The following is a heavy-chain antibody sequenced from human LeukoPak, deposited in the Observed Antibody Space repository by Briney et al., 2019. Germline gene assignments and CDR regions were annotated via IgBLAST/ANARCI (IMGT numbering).Heavy chain of an antibody. V-gene: IGHV4-34*01. J-gene: IGHJ6*02. CDR1: GGSFSGYY. Sequence: SDTLSLTCAVYGGSFSGYYWSWIRQPPGKGLEWIGEINHSGSTNYNPSLKSRVTISVDTSKNQFSLKLSSVTAADTAVYYCARDKVLRYFDWPRYGMDVWGQGTTVTVSS. CDR2: INHSGST. CDR3: ARDKVLRYFDWPRYGMDV. D-gene: IGHD3-9*01.